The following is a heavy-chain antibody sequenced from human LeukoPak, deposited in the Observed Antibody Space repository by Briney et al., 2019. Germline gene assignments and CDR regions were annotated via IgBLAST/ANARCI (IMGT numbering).Heavy chain of an antibody. V-gene: IGHV3-21*01. J-gene: IGHJ4*02. Sequence: PGGSLRLSCAASGCTFSSYSMNWVRQAPGKGLEWVSFISSSSSYIYYADSVKGRFTISRDNAKNSLYLQMNSLRAEDTAVYYCARGRDGLDFDYWGQGTLVTVSS. D-gene: IGHD5-24*01. CDR2: ISSSSSYI. CDR3: ARGRDGLDFDY. CDR1: GCTFSSYS.